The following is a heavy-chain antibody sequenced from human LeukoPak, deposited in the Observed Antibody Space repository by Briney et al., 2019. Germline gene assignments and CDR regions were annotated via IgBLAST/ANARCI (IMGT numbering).Heavy chain of an antibody. CDR2: MNPNSGNT. CDR1: GYTSTSYD. Sequence: ASVKVSCKASGYTSTSYDINWVRQATGQGLEWMGWMNPNSGNTGYAQKFQGRVTMTRNTSISTAYMELSSLRSEDTAVYYCARVWTMVRGVINYWGQGTLVTVSS. D-gene: IGHD3-10*01. V-gene: IGHV1-8*01. J-gene: IGHJ4*02. CDR3: ARVWTMVRGVINY.